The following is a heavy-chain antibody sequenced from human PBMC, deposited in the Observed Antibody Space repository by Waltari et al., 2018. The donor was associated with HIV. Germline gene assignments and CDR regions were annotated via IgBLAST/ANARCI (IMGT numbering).Heavy chain of an antibody. J-gene: IGHJ4*02. CDR3: TRYNGNYRGFDS. D-gene: IGHD1-26*01. CDR2: IKSNTDGGTT. Sequence: ELQLVESGGGLVKPGGYIRLSCAASGFTFNNAWMDWVRMARGKGLEWVGRIKSNTDGGTTDYAAPVKGRFAISRDDSRNTLYLQMNSLKTEDTAVYYCTRYNGNYRGFDSWGQGTLVTVSS. CDR1: GFTFNNAW. V-gene: IGHV3-15*01.